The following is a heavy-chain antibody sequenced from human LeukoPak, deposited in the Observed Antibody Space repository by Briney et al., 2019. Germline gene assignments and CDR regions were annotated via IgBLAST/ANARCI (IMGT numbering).Heavy chain of an antibody. Sequence: GGSLRLSCAASGFTFSSYWMRWVRQAPGKGLEWVANIKRDGSEKYYVDSVKGRFTISRDNAKNSLYLHMNSLRVEDTAVYYCAREGSCSSTSCYGTNWFDPWGQGTLVTVST. J-gene: IGHJ5*02. CDR3: AREGSCSSTSCYGTNWFDP. CDR2: IKRDGSEK. CDR1: GFTFSSYW. D-gene: IGHD2-2*01. V-gene: IGHV3-7*01.